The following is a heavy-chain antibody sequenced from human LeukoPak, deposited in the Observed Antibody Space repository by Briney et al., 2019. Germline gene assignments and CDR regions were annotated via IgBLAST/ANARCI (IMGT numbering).Heavy chain of an antibody. CDR3: ASGPSLGTTHPYFDY. V-gene: IGHV1-2*02. J-gene: IGHJ4*02. CDR1: GYTFTGYY. CDR2: INPNNGGT. D-gene: IGHD2-15*01. Sequence: ASVKVSCKASGYTFTGYYMHWLRQAPGQGLEWMGWINPNNGGTNYAQRFQGRVTVTRDTSISTAYMEVSRLRFDDTAVYYCASGPSLGTTHPYFDYWGQGTLVTVSS.